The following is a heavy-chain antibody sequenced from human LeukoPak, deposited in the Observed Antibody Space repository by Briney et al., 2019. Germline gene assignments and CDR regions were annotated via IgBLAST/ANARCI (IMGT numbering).Heavy chain of an antibody. J-gene: IGHJ4*02. CDR3: ARQEGTSYYFDY. CDR1: GYTFTNDW. D-gene: IGHD1-1*01. CDR2: IYPGIYPGDSNT. V-gene: IGHV5-51*01. Sequence: GESLKISCKASGYTFTNDWIGWVRQMPGKGLEWMGIIYPGIYPGDSNTRYGPSFQGQVTFSADNSINTAYLQWSSLKASDTAMYYRARQEGTSYYFDYWGQGTLVTVSS.